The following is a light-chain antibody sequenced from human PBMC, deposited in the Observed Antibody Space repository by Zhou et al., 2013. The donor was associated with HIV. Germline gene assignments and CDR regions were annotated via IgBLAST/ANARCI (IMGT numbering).Light chain of an antibody. J-gene: IGKJ4*01. CDR2: SAS. Sequence: ELTQSPGTLSLSPGDGATLSCRASQTVSSGSLGWYQQKPGQAPRLLIYSASSRATGIPDRFSGSGSGTDFTLTISRLEPEDFAVYYCQQYGNSPTFGGGTKVEIK. CDR3: QQYGNSPT. V-gene: IGKV3-20*01. CDR1: QTVSSGS.